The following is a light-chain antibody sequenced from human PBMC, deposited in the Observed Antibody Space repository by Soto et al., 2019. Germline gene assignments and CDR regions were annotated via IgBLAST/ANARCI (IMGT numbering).Light chain of an antibody. Sequence: LTQPASVSGSPGQSITISCTGTSSDVGGYNYVSWYQQHPGKAPKLIIYEVSNRPSGVSNRFSGSKSGNTASLTISGLQAEDEADYYCSSYTSSSSYVFGTGTKVTVL. CDR3: SSYTSSSSYV. CDR2: EVS. J-gene: IGLJ1*01. CDR1: SSDVGGYNY. V-gene: IGLV2-14*01.